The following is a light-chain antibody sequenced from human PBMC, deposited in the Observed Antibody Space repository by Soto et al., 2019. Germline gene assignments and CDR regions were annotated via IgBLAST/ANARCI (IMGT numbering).Light chain of an antibody. CDR3: ATWDDSLSGVE. Sequence: QPVLTQPPSTSGTPGQRVTIPCSGSGSNIGRNSVTRYQRLPGTAPKLLVYRNNQRPSGVPERFSGSKSGTSASLAISDLQSEDEADYYCATWDDSLSGVEFGGGTKLTVL. CDR2: RNN. V-gene: IGLV1-44*01. CDR1: GSNIGRNS. J-gene: IGLJ3*02.